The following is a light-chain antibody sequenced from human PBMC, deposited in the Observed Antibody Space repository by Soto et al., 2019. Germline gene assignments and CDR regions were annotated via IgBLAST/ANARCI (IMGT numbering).Light chain of an antibody. CDR1: SSDVGGYNY. V-gene: IGLV2-14*01. CDR2: DVS. Sequence: QSALTQPASVSGSPGQSITISCTGTSSDVGGYNYVSWYQQHPGKAPKLMIYDVSNRASGVSNRFSGSKSGNTASLTISGLQAEDEADYYCISYTSSNTDVFGTGTKVTVL. J-gene: IGLJ1*01. CDR3: ISYTSSNTDV.